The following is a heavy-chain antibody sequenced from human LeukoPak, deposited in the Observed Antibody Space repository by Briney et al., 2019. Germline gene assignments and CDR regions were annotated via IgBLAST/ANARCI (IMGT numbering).Heavy chain of an antibody. V-gene: IGHV1-69*05. J-gene: IGHJ6*02. Sequence: ASVKVSCKASGGTFSSYAISWVRQAPGQGLEWMGGIIPIIGTANYAQKLQGRVTMTTDTSTSTAYMELRNLKSDDTAVYYCARDPAAYSSRFYGMDVWGQGTTVTVSS. CDR2: IIPIIGTA. D-gene: IGHD3-16*02. CDR1: GGTFSSYA. CDR3: ARDPAAYSSRFYGMDV.